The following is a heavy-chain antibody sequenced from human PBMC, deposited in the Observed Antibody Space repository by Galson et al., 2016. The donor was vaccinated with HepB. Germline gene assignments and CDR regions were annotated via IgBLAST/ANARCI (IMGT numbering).Heavy chain of an antibody. D-gene: IGHD3-3*01. J-gene: IGHJ6*02. V-gene: IGHV4-34*01. CDR1: GFTFKTYW. CDR2: IYHGGTT. CDR3: ARVRDYDFWSGFGMDV. Sequence: LRLSCAASGFTFKTYWMSWIRQAPGKGLEWIGNIYHGGTTKNNPSLKSRITISVDTSKNQFSLKLSSVTAADTAVYYCARVRDYDFWSGFGMDVWGQGTTVTVSS.